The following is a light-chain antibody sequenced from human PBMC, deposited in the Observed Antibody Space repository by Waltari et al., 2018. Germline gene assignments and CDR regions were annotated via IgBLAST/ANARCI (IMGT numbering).Light chain of an antibody. V-gene: IGLV2-23*01. CDR3: CSYAGSSTLV. CDR1: RSDDGCDNY. CDR2: DAT. J-gene: IGLJ2*01. Sequence: QSALTQPASVSGSPGQSITIPCTGTRSDDGCDNYVSWYQLHPGKAPKLIIYDATKRPSVVSDRFSGSKSGNTASLTISGLQAEDDADYYCCSYAGSSTLVFGGGTKLTVL.